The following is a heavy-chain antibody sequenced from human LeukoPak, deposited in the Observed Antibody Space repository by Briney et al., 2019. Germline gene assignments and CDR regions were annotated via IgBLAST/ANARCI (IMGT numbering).Heavy chain of an antibody. CDR1: GGSISSGGHY. D-gene: IGHD6-13*01. Sequence: PSETLSLTCTVSGGSISSGGHYWSWIRQHPGKGLEWIGYIYSSGITDYNPSLKSRVTISEDTSKNQFSLKLSSVTAADTAVYYCARLSIADLDYWGQGTLVTVSS. V-gene: IGHV4-61*08. CDR2: IYSSGIT. CDR3: ARLSIADLDY. J-gene: IGHJ4*02.